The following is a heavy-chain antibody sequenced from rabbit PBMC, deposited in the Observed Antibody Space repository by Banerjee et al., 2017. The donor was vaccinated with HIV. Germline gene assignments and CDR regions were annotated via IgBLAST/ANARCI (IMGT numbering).Heavy chain of an antibody. CDR3: ARGYGGISYAFDL. CDR1: GFSFSSGYY. D-gene: IGHD8-1*01. J-gene: IGHJ4*01. Sequence: QSLEESGGDLVKPEGSLTLTCTASGFSFSSGYYMCWVRQAPGKGLEWIGCIHAADGNAYYASWAKGRFTISKTSSTTVTLQMTSLTAADTATYFCARGYGGISYAFDLWGPGTLVTVS. V-gene: IGHV1S40*01. CDR2: IHAADGNA.